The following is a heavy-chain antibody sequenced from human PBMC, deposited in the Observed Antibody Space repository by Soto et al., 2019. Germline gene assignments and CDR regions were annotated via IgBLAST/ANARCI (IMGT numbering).Heavy chain of an antibody. CDR2: SGSGGST. CDR1: GFTFTTAW. V-gene: IGHV3-53*01. J-gene: IGHJ6*02. Sequence: GGSLRLSCAASGFTFTTAWINWVRQAPGKGLEWVSTSGSGGSTFYADSVKGRFTISRDNSKNTLYLQMKSLRAEDTAVYYCARDIVVVVAATQGDYYYGMDVWGQGTTVTVSS. D-gene: IGHD2-15*01. CDR3: ARDIVVVVAATQGDYYYGMDV.